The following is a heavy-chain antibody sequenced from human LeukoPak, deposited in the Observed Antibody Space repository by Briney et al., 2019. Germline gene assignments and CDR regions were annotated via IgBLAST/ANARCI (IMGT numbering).Heavy chain of an antibody. J-gene: IGHJ4*02. CDR2: INHGGST. V-gene: IGHV4-39*07. CDR1: GGSISSSSYY. D-gene: IGHD6-13*01. Sequence: SETLSLTCTVSGGSISSSSYYWGWIRQPPGKGLEWIGEINHGGSTNYNPSLKSRVTISVDTSKNQFSLKLSSVTAADTAVYYCARVRWYGVTLGLDYWGQGTLVTVSS. CDR3: ARVRWYGVTLGLDY.